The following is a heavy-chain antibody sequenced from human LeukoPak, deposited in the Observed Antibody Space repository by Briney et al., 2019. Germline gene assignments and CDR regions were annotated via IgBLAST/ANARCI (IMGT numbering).Heavy chain of an antibody. J-gene: IGHJ6*03. Sequence: GGSLRLSCAASGFTFSSYGMHWVRQAPGKGLEWVAVISYDGSNKYYADSVKGRFTISRDNSKNTPYLQMNGLRAEDTAVYYCAKEGQNYYGSGSYGRSYYMDVWGKGTTVTVSS. D-gene: IGHD3-10*01. CDR3: AKEGQNYYGSGSYGRSYYMDV. V-gene: IGHV3-30*18. CDR2: ISYDGSNK. CDR1: GFTFSSYG.